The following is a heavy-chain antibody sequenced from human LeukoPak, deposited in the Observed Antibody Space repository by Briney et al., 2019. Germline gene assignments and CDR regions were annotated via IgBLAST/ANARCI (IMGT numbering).Heavy chain of an antibody. J-gene: IGHJ4*02. CDR3: AKGSTIFGVREPVDY. Sequence: ASVKVSCKVSGYTLTELSMHWVRQAPGKGLEWMGGFDPEDGETIYAQKLQGRVTMTEDTSTDTAYMELGSLRAEDTALYYCAKGSTIFGVREPVDYWGQGTLVTVSS. D-gene: IGHD3-3*01. CDR1: GYTLTELS. V-gene: IGHV1-24*01. CDR2: FDPEDGET.